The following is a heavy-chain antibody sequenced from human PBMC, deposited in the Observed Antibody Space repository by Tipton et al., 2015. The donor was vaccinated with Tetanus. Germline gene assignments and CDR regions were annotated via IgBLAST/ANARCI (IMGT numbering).Heavy chain of an antibody. CDR1: GGSISSYY. Sequence: TLSLTCTVSGGSISSYYWGWIRQPPGKELEWIGSIYYSGSTYYNPSLKSRVTIYVDTSKNQFSLRVSSVTAADTAVYYCARRQAYCTNGFCPFENWGQGALVTVSS. CDR2: IYYSGST. D-gene: IGHD2-8*01. CDR3: ARRQAYCTNGFCPFEN. J-gene: IGHJ4*02. V-gene: IGHV4-39*01.